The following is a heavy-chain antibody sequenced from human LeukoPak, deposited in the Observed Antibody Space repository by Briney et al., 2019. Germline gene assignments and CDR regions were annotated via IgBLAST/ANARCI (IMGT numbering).Heavy chain of an antibody. Sequence: GGSLRLSCAASGFTFSSYAMSWVRQAPGKGLEWVSAISGSGGSTYYADSVRGRFTISRDNSKNTLYLQMNSLRAEDTAVYYCAKRIAAAGTLSAHFDYWGQGTLVTVSS. V-gene: IGHV3-23*01. CDR2: ISGSGGST. CDR3: AKRIAAAGTLSAHFDY. D-gene: IGHD6-13*01. J-gene: IGHJ4*02. CDR1: GFTFSSYA.